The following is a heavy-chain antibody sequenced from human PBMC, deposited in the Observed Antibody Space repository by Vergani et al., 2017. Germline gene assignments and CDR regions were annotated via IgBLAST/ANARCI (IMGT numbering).Heavy chain of an antibody. Sequence: QVQLQQWGAGLLKPSETLSLTCAVYGGSFSGYYWSWIRQPPGKGLEWIGEINHSGGTNYNPSLKSRVTISVDTSKNQFSLKLSSVTAADTAVYYCARSNYVLGGYYYYGMDVWGQGTTVTVSS. D-gene: IGHD4-11*01. J-gene: IGHJ6*02. CDR3: ARSNYVLGGYYYYGMDV. CDR1: GGSFSGYY. CDR2: INHSGGT. V-gene: IGHV4-34*01.